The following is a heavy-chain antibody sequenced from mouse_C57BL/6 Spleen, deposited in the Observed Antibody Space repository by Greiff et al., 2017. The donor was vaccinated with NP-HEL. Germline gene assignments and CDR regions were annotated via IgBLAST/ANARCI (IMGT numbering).Heavy chain of an antibody. CDR2: IYPRSGNT. CDR1: GYTFTSYG. V-gene: IGHV1-81*01. D-gene: IGHD1-1*01. CDR3: AREFYYGSSHSYWYFDV. Sequence: QVQLKQSGAELARPGASVKLSCKASGYTFTSYGISWVKQRTGQGLEWIGEIYPRSGNTYYNEKFKGKATLTADKSSSTAYMELRSLTSEDSAVYFCAREFYYGSSHSYWYFDVWGTGTTVTVSS. J-gene: IGHJ1*03.